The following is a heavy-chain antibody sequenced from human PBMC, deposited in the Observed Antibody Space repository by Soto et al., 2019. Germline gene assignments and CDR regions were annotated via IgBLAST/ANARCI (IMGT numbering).Heavy chain of an antibody. V-gene: IGHV4-4*07. CDR3: ARVIVGAPRPAFDI. Sequence: QVQLQESGPGLVKPSETLSLTCTVSGGSISSYYWSWIRQPAGKGLDWIGRIYTSASTNYNPSLRSRVTLSVDTSKNQFSLKLSSVPGADTAVYYCARVIVGAPRPAFDIWGQGTMVTVSS. D-gene: IGHD1-26*01. CDR2: IYTSAST. J-gene: IGHJ3*02. CDR1: GGSISSYY.